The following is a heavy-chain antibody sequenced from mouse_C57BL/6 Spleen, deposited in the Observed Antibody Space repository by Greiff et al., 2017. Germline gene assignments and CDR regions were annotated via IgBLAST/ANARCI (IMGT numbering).Heavy chain of an antibody. J-gene: IGHJ3*01. D-gene: IGHD1-1*01. CDR3: AREDGSSPFAY. V-gene: IGHV1-54*01. CDR2: INPGSGGT. Sequence: QVQLQQSGAELVRPGTSVKVSCKASGYAFTNYLIEWVKQRPGQGLEWIGVINPGSGGTNYNEKFKGKATLTADKSSSTAYMQLSSLTSEDSAVYFCAREDGSSPFAYWGQGTLVTVSP. CDR1: GYAFTNYL.